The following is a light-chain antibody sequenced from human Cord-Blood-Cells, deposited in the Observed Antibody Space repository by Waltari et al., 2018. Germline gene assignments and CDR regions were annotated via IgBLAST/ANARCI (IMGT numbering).Light chain of an antibody. CDR2: AAS. J-gene: IGKJ3*01. CDR3: QQSYSTPLT. Sequence: DIQMTQSPSSLSASVGDRVPITCRASKSISSYLNWYQQKPRKAPKLLIYAASSLQSGVPSRFSGSGSGTDFTLTISSLQPEDFATYYCQQSYSTPLTFGPGTKVDIK. CDR1: KSISSY. V-gene: IGKV1-39*01.